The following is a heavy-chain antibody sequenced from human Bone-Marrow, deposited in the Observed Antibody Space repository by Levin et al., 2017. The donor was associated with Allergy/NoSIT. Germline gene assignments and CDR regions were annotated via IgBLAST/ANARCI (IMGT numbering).Heavy chain of an antibody. V-gene: IGHV1-69*06. J-gene: IGHJ3*02. CDR2: IIPIFGTA. CDR1: GGTFSSYA. Sequence: KISCKASGGTFSSYAISWVRQAPGQGLEWMGGIIPIFGTANYAQKFQGRVTITADKSTSTAYMELSSLRSEDTAVYYCWATVVTPAFDIWGQGTMVTVSS. CDR3: WATVVTPAFDI. D-gene: IGHD4-23*01.